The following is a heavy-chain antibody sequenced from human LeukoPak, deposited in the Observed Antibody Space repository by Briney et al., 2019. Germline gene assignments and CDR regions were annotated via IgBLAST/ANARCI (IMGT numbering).Heavy chain of an antibody. Sequence: ASVKVSCKASGYTFTSYGISWVRQAPGQGLVWMGWISAYNGNTNYAQKLQGRVTMNTDTSTSTAYMELRSLRSDDAAVYYCARGSLAVPAARYGMDVWGQGTTVTVSS. CDR3: ARGSLAVPAARYGMDV. J-gene: IGHJ6*02. CDR1: GYTFTSYG. V-gene: IGHV1-18*01. CDR2: ISAYNGNT. D-gene: IGHD2-2*01.